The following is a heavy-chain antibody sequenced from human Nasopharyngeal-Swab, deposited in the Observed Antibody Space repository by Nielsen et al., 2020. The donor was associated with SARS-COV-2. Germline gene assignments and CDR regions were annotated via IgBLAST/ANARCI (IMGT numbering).Heavy chain of an antibody. Sequence: GESLKISCAASGFEFSNYVMTWVRQAPGKGLVWVSRINSDGSSTSYADSVKGRFTISRDNAKNTLYLQMNSLRAEDTAVYYCARDHRRTFDYWGQGTLVTVSS. V-gene: IGHV3-74*01. CDR2: INSDGSST. CDR1: GFEFSNYV. CDR3: ARDHRRTFDY. J-gene: IGHJ4*02.